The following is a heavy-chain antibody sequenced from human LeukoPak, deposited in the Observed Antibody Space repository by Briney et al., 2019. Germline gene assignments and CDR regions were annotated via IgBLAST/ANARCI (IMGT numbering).Heavy chain of an antibody. D-gene: IGHD6-13*01. Sequence: SQTLSLTCAISGDSVSSNSATWTWIRQSPSRGLEWLGRTYYRSKWYNDYAVSVKSRILINSDTSKNQFSLQLNSVTPEDTAVYYCARGSSSNSWYFDYWGQGTLVTVSS. CDR2: TYYRSKWYN. CDR1: GDSVSSNSAT. CDR3: ARGSSSNSWYFDY. V-gene: IGHV6-1*01. J-gene: IGHJ4*02.